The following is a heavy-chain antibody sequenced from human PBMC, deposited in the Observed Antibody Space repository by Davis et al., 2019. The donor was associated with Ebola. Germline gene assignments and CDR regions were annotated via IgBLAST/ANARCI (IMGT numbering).Heavy chain of an antibody. CDR3: ARVVPAAISGDWFDP. Sequence: GESLKISCAASGFTFSSYWMHWVRQAPGKGLVWVSRINSDGSSTSYADSVKGRFTISRDKAKNTLYLQMNSLRAEDTAVYYCARVVPAAISGDWFDPWGQGTLVTVSS. D-gene: IGHD2-2*02. J-gene: IGHJ5*02. CDR2: INSDGSST. CDR1: GFTFSSYW. V-gene: IGHV3-74*01.